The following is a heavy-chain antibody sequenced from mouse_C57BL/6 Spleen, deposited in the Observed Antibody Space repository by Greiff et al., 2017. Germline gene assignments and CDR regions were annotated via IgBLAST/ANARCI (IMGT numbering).Heavy chain of an antibody. J-gene: IGHJ1*03. CDR1: GFNIKDYY. CDR3: AREGNSATVVATDDWYFDV. V-gene: IGHV14-2*01. CDR2: IDPEDGET. Sequence: VHVKQSGAELVKPGASVKLSCTASGFNIKDYYMHWVKQRTEQGLEWIGRIDPEDGETKYAPKFQGKATITADTSSNTAYLQLSSLTSEDTAVYYCAREGNSATVVATDDWYFDVWGTGTTVTVSS. D-gene: IGHD1-1*01.